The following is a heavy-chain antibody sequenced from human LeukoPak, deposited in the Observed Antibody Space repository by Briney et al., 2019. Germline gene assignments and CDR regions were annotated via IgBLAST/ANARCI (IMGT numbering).Heavy chain of an antibody. CDR2: IKEDEIEI. CDR3: ARGGFRHFDP. J-gene: IGHJ5*02. Sequence: GGSLRLSCAASGFTVSRNYMSWVRQAPGRGLEWVASIKEDEIEIHYVDSVKGRFTISRGNAKDSLYLQMNSLRVEDTAVYYCARGGFRHFDPWGQGTLVTVSS. V-gene: IGHV3-7*01. D-gene: IGHD3-22*01. CDR1: GFTVSRNY.